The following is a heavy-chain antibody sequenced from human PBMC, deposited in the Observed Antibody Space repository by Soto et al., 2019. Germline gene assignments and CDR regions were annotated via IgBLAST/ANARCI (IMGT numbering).Heavy chain of an antibody. D-gene: IGHD6-13*01. CDR3: ARDLNQQLDSRWFDP. Sequence: QVQLVESGGGVVQPGRSLRLSCAASGFTFSSYAMHWVRQAPGKGLEWVAVISYDGSNKYYADSVKGRFTISRDNSKNTQYLQMNSLRAEDMAVYYCARDLNQQLDSRWFDPWGQGTLVTVSS. CDR1: GFTFSSYA. CDR2: ISYDGSNK. J-gene: IGHJ5*02. V-gene: IGHV3-30-3*01.